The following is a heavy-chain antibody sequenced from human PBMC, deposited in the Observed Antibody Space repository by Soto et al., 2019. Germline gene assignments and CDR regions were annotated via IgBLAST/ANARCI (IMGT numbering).Heavy chain of an antibody. CDR3: ARQGYDILTGYYN. CDR1: GGSISSSSYY. CDR2: IYYSGST. D-gene: IGHD3-9*01. V-gene: IGHV4-39*01. Sequence: PSETLSLTCTVSGGSISSSSYYRGWSRQPPGKRLEWIGSIYYSGSTYYNPSLKSRVTISVDTSKNQFSLKLSSVTAADTAVYYCARQGYDILTGYYNWGQGTLVTVSS. J-gene: IGHJ4*02.